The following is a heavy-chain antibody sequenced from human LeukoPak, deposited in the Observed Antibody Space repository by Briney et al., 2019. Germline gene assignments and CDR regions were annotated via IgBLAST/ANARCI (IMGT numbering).Heavy chain of an antibody. CDR1: GGSISSGSYY. CDR2: IYTSGST. J-gene: IGHJ5*02. CDR3: ARAGVVYDSSGYYVGWFDP. Sequence: PSETLSLTCTVSGGSISSGSYYWSWIRQPAGKGLEWIGRIYTSGSTNYNPSLKSRVTISVDTSKNQFSLKLSSVTAADTAVYYCARAGVVYDSSGYYVGWFDPWGQGTLVTASS. V-gene: IGHV4-61*02. D-gene: IGHD3-22*01.